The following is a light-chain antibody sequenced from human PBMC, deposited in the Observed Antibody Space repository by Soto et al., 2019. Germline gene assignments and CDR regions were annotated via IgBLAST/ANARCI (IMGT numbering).Light chain of an antibody. CDR3: QQYADSPQT. V-gene: IGKV3-20*01. CDR2: GAS. CDR1: QSISSW. J-gene: IGKJ1*01. Sequence: TQSPSTLSASVGDRVTITCRASQSISSWLAWYQQKPGQPPRLLINGASSRATGIPDRFSGSGSGTDFTLTISRLEPEDFAVYYCQQYADSPQTFGQGTKVEIK.